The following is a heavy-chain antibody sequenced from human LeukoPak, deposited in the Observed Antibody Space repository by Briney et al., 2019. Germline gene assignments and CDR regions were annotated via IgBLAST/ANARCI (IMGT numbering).Heavy chain of an antibody. Sequence: SVKVSCKASGGTFSSYAISWVRQAPGQGLEWMGGIIPIFGTANYAQKFQGRVTITTDESTSTAYMELSSLRSEDTAVYYCARGRRHSYGQRIYYYYMDVWGKGTTVTVSS. D-gene: IGHD5-18*01. CDR3: ARGRRHSYGQRIYYYYMDV. J-gene: IGHJ6*03. V-gene: IGHV1-69*05. CDR2: IIPIFGTA. CDR1: GGTFSSYA.